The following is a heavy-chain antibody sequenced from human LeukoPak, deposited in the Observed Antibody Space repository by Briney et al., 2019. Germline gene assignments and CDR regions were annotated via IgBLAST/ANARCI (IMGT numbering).Heavy chain of an antibody. CDR1: GFTFSSYE. V-gene: IGHV3-48*03. CDR2: ISSSGSTI. Sequence: PGGSLRLSCAASGFTFSSYEMNWVRQAPGKGLEWVSYISSSGSTIYYADSVKGRFTISRDNSKNTLYLQMNSLRAEDTAVYYCARDGGYSGYVGYFDYWGQGTLVTVSS. D-gene: IGHD5-12*01. CDR3: ARDGGYSGYVGYFDY. J-gene: IGHJ4*02.